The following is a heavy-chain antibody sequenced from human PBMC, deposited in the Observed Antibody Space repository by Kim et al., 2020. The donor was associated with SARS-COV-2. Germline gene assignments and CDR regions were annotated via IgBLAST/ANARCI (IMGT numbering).Heavy chain of an antibody. CDR2: IYSGGST. D-gene: IGHD3-10*01. Sequence: GGSLRLSCAASGFTVSSNYMSWVRQAPGKGLEWVSVIYSGGSTYYADSVKGRFTISRDNSKNTLYLQMNSLRAEDTAVYYCATWFGELLSYYYYGMDVWGQGTTVTVSS. CDR1: GFTVSSNY. CDR3: ATWFGELLSYYYYGMDV. V-gene: IGHV3-53*01. J-gene: IGHJ6*02.